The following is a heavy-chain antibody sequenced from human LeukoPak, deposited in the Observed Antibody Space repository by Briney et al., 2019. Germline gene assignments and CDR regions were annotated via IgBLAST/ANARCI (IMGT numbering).Heavy chain of an antibody. D-gene: IGHD1-1*01. CDR1: GFTFSSYG. CDR2: IRYDGSNK. CDR3: AKASNWVPYYFDY. Sequence: PGGSLRLSCAASGFTFSSYGMHWVRQAPGKGLEWVAFIRYDGSNKYYADSVKGRFTISRDNSKNSLYLQMNSLRAEDTAVYYCAKASNWVPYYFDYWGQGTLVTVSS. J-gene: IGHJ4*02. V-gene: IGHV3-30*02.